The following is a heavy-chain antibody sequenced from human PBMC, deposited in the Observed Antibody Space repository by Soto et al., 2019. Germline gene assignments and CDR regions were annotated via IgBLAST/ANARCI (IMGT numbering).Heavy chain of an antibody. D-gene: IGHD6-13*01. Sequence: HPGGSLRLSCAASGFTFNSYTMAWVRQAPGKGLEWVSSISCSGGSQSYADSVQGRFTISRDNSKNTLSLQMNSLRAEDTAVYYCARVGSIAAAASAEYYFDYWGQGTLVTVSS. CDR2: ISCSGGSQ. CDR1: GFTFNSYT. CDR3: ARVGSIAAAASAEYYFDY. J-gene: IGHJ4*02. V-gene: IGHV3-23*01.